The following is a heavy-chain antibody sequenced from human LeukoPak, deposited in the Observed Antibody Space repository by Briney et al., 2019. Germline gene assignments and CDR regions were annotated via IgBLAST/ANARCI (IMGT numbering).Heavy chain of an antibody. CDR2: IYYSGST. CDR1: DDSLSIYY. V-gene: IGHV4-59*08. CDR3: ARAASEAAEDYYGMDV. J-gene: IGHJ6*02. D-gene: IGHD2-15*01. Sequence: SETLSLTCTVSDDSLSIYYWSWIRQPPGKGLEWIGYIYYSGSTNYNPSLKSRVTISVDTSKNQFSLKLSSVTAADTAVYYCARAASEAAEDYYGMDVWGQGTTVTVSS.